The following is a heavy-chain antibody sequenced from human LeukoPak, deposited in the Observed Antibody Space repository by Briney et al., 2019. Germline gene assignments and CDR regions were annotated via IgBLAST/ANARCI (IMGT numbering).Heavy chain of an antibody. V-gene: IGHV4-34*01. CDR1: GGSFSGYY. Sequence: SETLSLTCAVYGGSFSGYYWSWIRQPPGKGLEWIGEINHSGSTYYNPSLKSRVTISVDTSKNQFSLKLSSVTAADTAVYYCAREDRIAAAGTGSWFDPWGQGTLVTVSS. CDR3: AREDRIAAAGTGSWFDP. CDR2: INHSGST. J-gene: IGHJ5*02. D-gene: IGHD6-13*01.